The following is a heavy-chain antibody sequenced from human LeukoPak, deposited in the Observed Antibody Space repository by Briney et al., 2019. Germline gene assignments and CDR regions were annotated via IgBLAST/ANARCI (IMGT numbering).Heavy chain of an antibody. V-gene: IGHV2-5*01. J-gene: IGHJ5*02. CDR1: GFSLSDSGVG. CDR3: AHSPSTAQNWFDT. CDR2: IYWNDDT. D-gene: IGHD2-21*02. Sequence: SGPTLVNPTQPLTLTCTFSGFSLSDSGVGVGWFRQPPGKVLEWLALIYWNDDTRYSPSLQSRLIITKDTSKNQVLLTMTNVDPVDTATYYCAHSPSTAQNWFDTWGQGTLVTVSS.